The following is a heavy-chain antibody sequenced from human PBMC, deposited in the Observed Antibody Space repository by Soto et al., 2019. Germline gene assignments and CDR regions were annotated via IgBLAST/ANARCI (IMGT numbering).Heavy chain of an antibody. CDR1: GFTFSSYS. CDR3: ARVVVVIPPGYYYAMDV. CDR2: ISSYSTTI. D-gene: IGHD3-22*01. Sequence: GGSLRLSCAASGFTFSSYSMNWVRQAPGKGLEWVSYISSYSTTIYYADSVKGRFTISRDNGKNSLFLQMNSLRDEDTAVYYCARVVVVIPPGYYYAMDVWGQGTTVTVSS. J-gene: IGHJ6*02. V-gene: IGHV3-48*02.